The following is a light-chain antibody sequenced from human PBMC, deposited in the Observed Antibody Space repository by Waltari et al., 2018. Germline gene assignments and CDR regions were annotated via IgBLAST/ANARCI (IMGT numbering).Light chain of an antibody. CDR2: KAS. V-gene: IGKV1-5*03. J-gene: IGKJ2*01. Sequence: DIQMTQSPSTLSASVGDRVTITCRASQSISTWLAWYQQKPGKAPKLLIYKASFLESGVPSRFSGSGSGTEFTLTISSLQPDDFATYYCQQYNSYSPGDTFGPGTKLEIK. CDR3: QQYNSYSPGDT. CDR1: QSISTW.